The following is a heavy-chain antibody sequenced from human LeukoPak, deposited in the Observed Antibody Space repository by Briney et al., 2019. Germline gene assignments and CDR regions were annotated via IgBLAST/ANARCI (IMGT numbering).Heavy chain of an antibody. J-gene: IGHJ6*03. D-gene: IGHD6-6*01. Sequence: TSETLSLTCAVSGGSISSGSYYWSWIRQPAGKGLEWIGRIYTSGSTNYNPSLKSRVTISVDTSKNQFSLKLSSVTAADTAVYYCATLVVAPSFYYYYYYMDVWGKGTTVTVSS. CDR1: GGSISSGSYY. CDR2: IYTSGST. CDR3: ATLVVAPSFYYYYYYMDV. V-gene: IGHV4-61*02.